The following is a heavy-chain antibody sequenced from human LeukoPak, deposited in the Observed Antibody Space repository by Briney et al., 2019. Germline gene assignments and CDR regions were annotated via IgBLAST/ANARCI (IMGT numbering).Heavy chain of an antibody. CDR3: AGADSSWYYFDY. CDR2: IYSGGST. V-gene: IGHV3-66*01. D-gene: IGHD6-13*01. CDR1: GFTVSSNY. J-gene: IGHJ4*02. Sequence: GGSLRLSCAASGFTVSSNYMSWVRQAPGKELEWVSVIYSGGSTYYADSVKGRFTISRDNSKNTLYLQMNSLRAEDTAVYYCAGADSSWYYFDYWGQGTLVTVSS.